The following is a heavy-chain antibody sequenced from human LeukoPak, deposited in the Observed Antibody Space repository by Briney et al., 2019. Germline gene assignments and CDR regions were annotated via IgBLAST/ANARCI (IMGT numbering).Heavy chain of an antibody. Sequence: GGSLRLSCAASGFTFSSYGMHWVRQAPGKGLEWVSFIRYDGSNKYYADSVKGRFTISRDNSKNTLYLQMNSLRAEDTAVYYCAKDQDGDRSTWGWGQGTMVTVSS. J-gene: IGHJ3*01. CDR2: IRYDGSNK. CDR1: GFTFSSYG. D-gene: IGHD4-17*01. V-gene: IGHV3-30*02. CDR3: AKDQDGDRSTWG.